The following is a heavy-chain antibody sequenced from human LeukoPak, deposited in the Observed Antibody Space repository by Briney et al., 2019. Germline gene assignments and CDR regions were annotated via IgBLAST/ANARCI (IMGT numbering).Heavy chain of an antibody. Sequence: GGSLRLSCAASGFTFSSYTMNWVRQAPGKGLELVSSISIGSSFPYYADSVKGRFTISRDNAKNSLYLQMNSLRAEDTAVYYCARGIGHYYDSSGYWGGNFDYWGQGTLVTVSA. D-gene: IGHD3-22*01. J-gene: IGHJ4*02. CDR1: GFTFSSYT. CDR2: ISIGSSFP. V-gene: IGHV3-21*01. CDR3: ARGIGHYYDSSGYWGGNFDY.